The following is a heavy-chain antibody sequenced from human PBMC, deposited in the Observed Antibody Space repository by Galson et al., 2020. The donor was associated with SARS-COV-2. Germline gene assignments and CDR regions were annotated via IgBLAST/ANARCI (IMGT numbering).Heavy chain of an antibody. V-gene: IGHV1-2*02. D-gene: IGHD3-9*01. CDR3: ARLRYYDVLTGYIVDV. Sequence: ASVKVSCKASGYTFTDYYIHWVRQAPGQGLEWIGWINPKSGGTNYAQKFEGRVTMTRDTSITTAYMELSRLRADDTAVYYCARLRYYDVLTGYIVDVWGQGTMVTVSS. CDR2: INPKSGGT. CDR1: GYTFTDYY. J-gene: IGHJ6*02.